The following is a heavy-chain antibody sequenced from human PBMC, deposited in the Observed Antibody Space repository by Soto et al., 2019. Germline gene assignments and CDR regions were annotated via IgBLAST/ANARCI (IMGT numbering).Heavy chain of an antibody. V-gene: IGHV4-34*01. CDR1: GGSFSGYY. J-gene: IGHJ4*02. CDR3: ARDKITGLFDY. Sequence: QVQLQQWGAGLLKPSETLSLTCAVYGGSFSGYYWTWIRQPPGTGLEWIGEINHSGSTNYNPSLKSRVTIPVDTSKNPFSLKLTSVTAADTVLYYCARDKITGLFDYWGQGTLVTVSS. CDR2: INHSGST. D-gene: IGHD2-8*02.